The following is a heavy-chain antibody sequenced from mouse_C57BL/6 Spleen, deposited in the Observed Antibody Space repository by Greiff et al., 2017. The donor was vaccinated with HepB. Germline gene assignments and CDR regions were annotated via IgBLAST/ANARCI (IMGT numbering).Heavy chain of an antibody. D-gene: IGHD1-1*01. CDR2: ISGGGGNT. CDR3: ARPGSSLYFDY. CDR1: GFTFSSYT. J-gene: IGHJ2*01. Sequence: EVKLVESGGGLVKPGGSLKLSCAASGFTFSSYTMSWVRQTPEKRLEWVATISGGGGNTYYPDSVKGRFTINRDNAKNPLYLQMSSLRSEDTSLYYCARPGSSLYFDYWGQGTTLTVSS. V-gene: IGHV5-9*01.